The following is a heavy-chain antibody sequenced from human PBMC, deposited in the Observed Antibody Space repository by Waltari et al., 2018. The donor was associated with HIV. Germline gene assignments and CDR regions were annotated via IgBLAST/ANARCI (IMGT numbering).Heavy chain of an antibody. CDR3: ARLSGSYPYWYFDL. D-gene: IGHD1-26*01. Sequence: QLQLQESGPGLVKPSETLSLTCTVSGGSIRSSSYYWGWIRQPPGKGLEWIGSIYYSGSTYYNPSLKSRVTISVDTSKNQFSLKLSSVTAADTAVYYCARLSGSYPYWYFDLWGRGTLVTVSS. J-gene: IGHJ2*01. CDR2: IYYSGST. V-gene: IGHV4-39*01. CDR1: GGSIRSSSYY.